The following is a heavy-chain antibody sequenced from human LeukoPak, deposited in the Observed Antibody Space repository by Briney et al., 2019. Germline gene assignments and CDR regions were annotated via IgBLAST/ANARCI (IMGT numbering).Heavy chain of an antibody. J-gene: IGHJ4*02. D-gene: IGHD3-10*01. V-gene: IGHV3-21*01. Sequence: GGSLRLSCAASGFTFSSYSMNWVRQAPVKGLEWVSSISSSSSYIYYADSVKGRFTISRDNAKNSLYLQMNSLRAEDTAVYYCARDTGDGFTQDFDYWGQGTLVTVSS. CDR3: ARDTGDGFTQDFDY. CDR1: GFTFSSYS. CDR2: ISSSSSYI.